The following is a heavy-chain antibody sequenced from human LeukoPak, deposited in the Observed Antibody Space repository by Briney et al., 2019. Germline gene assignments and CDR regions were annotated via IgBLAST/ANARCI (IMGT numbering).Heavy chain of an antibody. CDR3: ARASSHYYDSSGYSPFNS. CDR2: INPSGGST. V-gene: IGHV1-46*01. J-gene: IGHJ4*02. CDR1: GYTFTSYY. Sequence: GASVKVSCKAAGYTFTSYYMHWVRQAPGQGLEWMGIINPSGGSTSYAQKFQGRVTMTRETSTSTVYMELSSLRAEDTAVYYCARASSHYYDSSGYSPFNSGAQGPLVTVSS. D-gene: IGHD3-22*01.